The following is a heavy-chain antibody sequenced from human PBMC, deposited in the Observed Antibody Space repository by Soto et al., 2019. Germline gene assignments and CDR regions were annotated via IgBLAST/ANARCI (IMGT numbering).Heavy chain of an antibody. CDR2: IYSGGST. D-gene: IGHD5-18*01. CDR3: ARHGYNYGGGYFDY. J-gene: IGHJ4*02. V-gene: IGHV3-66*04. Sequence: EVQLVESGGGLVQPGGSLRLSCAASGVTVSSNYMSWVRQAPGKGLEWVSVIYSGGSTYYEDSLKERFAISRDNSKNTLYLQMNSLRAEDTAVYYCARHGYNYGGGYFDYWGQGTLVTVSS. CDR1: GVTVSSNY.